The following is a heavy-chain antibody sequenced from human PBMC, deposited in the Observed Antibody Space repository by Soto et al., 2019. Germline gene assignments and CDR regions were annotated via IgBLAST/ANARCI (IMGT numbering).Heavy chain of an antibody. CDR2: TNEDGSII. D-gene: IGHD3-10*01. CDR3: TRDTGGSRAY. V-gene: IGHV3-74*01. J-gene: IGHJ4*02. CDR1: GYTFSSYW. Sequence: EVQLVESGGGLVQPGGSLRLFCAASGYTFSSYWMHWVRQVPGKWLVWVPRTNEDGSIINYADSVKGRFTISRDNAKDILYLETNCLRVEDPAVYYCTRDTGGSRAYWVQGALVTVSS.